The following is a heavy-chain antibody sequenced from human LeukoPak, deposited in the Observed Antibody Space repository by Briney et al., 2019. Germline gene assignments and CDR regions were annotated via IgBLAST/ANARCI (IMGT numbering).Heavy chain of an antibody. CDR2: INHSGST. Sequence: SETLSLTCAVYGGSFSGYYWSWIRQPPGKGLEWIGEINHSGSTNYNPSHKSRVTISVDTSKNQFSLKLSSVTAADTAVYYCARVKPIAAGGDWGQGTLVTVSS. CDR1: GGSFSGYY. CDR3: ARVKPIAAGGD. V-gene: IGHV4-34*01. J-gene: IGHJ4*02. D-gene: IGHD6-13*01.